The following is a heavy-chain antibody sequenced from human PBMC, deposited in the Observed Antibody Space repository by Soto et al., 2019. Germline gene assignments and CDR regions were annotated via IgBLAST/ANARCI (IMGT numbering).Heavy chain of an antibody. D-gene: IGHD1-26*01. CDR1: GFTFSNYW. J-gene: IGHJ4*02. Sequence: PGESLKISCAASGFTFSNYWMSWVRQAPGKGLEWVANIKEDGSQTNYVDSVRGRFTVSRDNANNTLYLQMNSLRAEDTAVYYCTRGKYSGSYYFDYWGQGTLVTVSS. CDR2: IKEDGSQT. CDR3: TRGKYSGSYYFDY. V-gene: IGHV3-7*01.